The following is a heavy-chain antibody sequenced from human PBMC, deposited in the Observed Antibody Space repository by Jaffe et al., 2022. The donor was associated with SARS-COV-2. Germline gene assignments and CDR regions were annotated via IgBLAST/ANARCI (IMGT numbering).Heavy chain of an antibody. V-gene: IGHV3-9*01. J-gene: IGHJ6*02. CDR2: ISWNSGSI. CDR1: GFTFDDYA. Sequence: EVQLVESGGGLVQPGRSLRLSCAASGFTFDDYAMHWVRQAPGKGLEWVSGISWNSGSIGYADSVKGRFTISRDNAKNSLYLQMNSLRAEDTALYYCAKDLSSTSPPLGHYYYYGMDVWGQGTTVTVSS. CDR3: AKDLSSTSPPLGHYYYYGMDV. D-gene: IGHD2-2*01.